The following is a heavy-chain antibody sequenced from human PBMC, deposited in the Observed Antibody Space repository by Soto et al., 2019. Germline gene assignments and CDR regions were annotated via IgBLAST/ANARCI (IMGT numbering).Heavy chain of an antibody. CDR1: GGSISSGGYY. CDR3: ASDTEVSDSSGYYHVDWFDP. J-gene: IGHJ5*02. CDR2: IYYSGST. V-gene: IGHV4-31*03. Sequence: QVQLQESGPGLVKPSQTLSLTCTVSGGSISSGGYYWSWIRQHPGKGLEWIGYIYYSGSTYYNPSLQRRVTISLVTSDNPFSLPLSSVRAADTAVYYCASDTEVSDSSGYYHVDWFDPWGQGTLVTVSS. D-gene: IGHD3-22*01.